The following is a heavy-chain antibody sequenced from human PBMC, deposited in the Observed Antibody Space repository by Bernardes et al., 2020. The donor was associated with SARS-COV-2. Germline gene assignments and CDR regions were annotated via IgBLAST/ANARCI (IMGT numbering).Heavy chain of an antibody. CDR2: IYTSGST. J-gene: IGHJ4*02. Sequence: TLSLTCTVSGGSISSYYWSWIRQPAGKGLEWIGRIYTSGSTNYNPSLKSRVTMSVDTSKNQFSLKLSSVTAADTAVYYCAGQLWLRGYFDYWGQGTLVTVSS. D-gene: IGHD5-18*01. CDR3: AGQLWLRGYFDY. V-gene: IGHV4-4*07. CDR1: GGSISSYY.